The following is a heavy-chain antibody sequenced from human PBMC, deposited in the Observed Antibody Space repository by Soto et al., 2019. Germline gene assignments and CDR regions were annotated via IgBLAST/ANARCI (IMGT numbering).Heavy chain of an antibody. CDR3: TRDSRFSDCGGNHYFDY. D-gene: IGHD4-17*01. CDR2: ISGYNGKT. J-gene: IGHJ4*02. Sequence: GSVKVSFKASGYLFTSYGISLVRQAPGQGLEWMGWISGYNGKTTYAQNFQGRVTMTTDRSTSTAYMELRSLRSDDTALYYCTRDSRFSDCGGNHYFDYWGQGSMVTVSS. V-gene: IGHV1-18*01. CDR1: GYLFTSYG.